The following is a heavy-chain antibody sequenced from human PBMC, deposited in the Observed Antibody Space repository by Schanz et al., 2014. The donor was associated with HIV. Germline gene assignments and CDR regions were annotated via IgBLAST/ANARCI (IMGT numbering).Heavy chain of an antibody. CDR2: MSYDGINK. D-gene: IGHD3-22*01. Sequence: VHLVESGGGLVEPGGSLRLSCEASGFSFNNYGMHWVRQAPGKGLEWVAVMSYDGINKHYADSVKGRFTISRDNSKNTLYLQMTALRTEDTAIYYCAKPEYDSRGNSQSHFDYWGQGTPVTVS. J-gene: IGHJ4*02. CDR3: AKPEYDSRGNSQSHFDY. V-gene: IGHV3-30*18. CDR1: GFSFNNYG.